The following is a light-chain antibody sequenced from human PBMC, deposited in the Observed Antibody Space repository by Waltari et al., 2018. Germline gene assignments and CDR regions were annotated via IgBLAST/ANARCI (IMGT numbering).Light chain of an antibody. CDR3: SSYTTSSAPGV. V-gene: IGLV2-14*01. Sequence: QSALTQPASVSGSPGQSITISCFRPDSDVGAYAFVSWYQQHPGKAPHLIIYEVSNRPSGISNRFSASKSGNTASLTISGLQAEDEADYYCSSYTTSSAPGVFGTGTRVTVL. J-gene: IGLJ1*01. CDR2: EVS. CDR1: DSDVGAYAF.